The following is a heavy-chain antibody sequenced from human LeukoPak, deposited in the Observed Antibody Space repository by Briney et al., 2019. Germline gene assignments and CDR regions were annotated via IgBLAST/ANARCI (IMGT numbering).Heavy chain of an antibody. CDR1: GYTFTGYY. V-gene: IGHV1-2*04. D-gene: IGHD6-13*01. CDR3: ARSAAAGPEPLGLDY. CDR2: INPNSGGT. J-gene: IGHJ4*02. Sequence: ASVKVSCKASGYTFTGYYMHWVRQAPGQGLEWMGWINPNSGGTNYAQKFQGWVTMTRDTSISTAYMELSRLRSDDTAVYYCARSAAAGPEPLGLDYWGQGTLVTVSS.